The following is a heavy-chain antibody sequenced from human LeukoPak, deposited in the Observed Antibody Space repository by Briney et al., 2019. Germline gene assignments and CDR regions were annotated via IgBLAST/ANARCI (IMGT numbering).Heavy chain of an antibody. J-gene: IGHJ4*02. V-gene: IGHV1-8*01. Sequence: GASVKVSCKASGYTFTSYDINWVRQATGQGLEWMGWMNPNSGNTGYAQKFQGRVTMTRNTSISTAYMEPSSLRSEDTAVYYCARTNKQWLVLGYWGQGTLVTVSS. CDR1: GYTFTSYD. D-gene: IGHD6-19*01. CDR2: MNPNSGNT. CDR3: ARTNKQWLVLGY.